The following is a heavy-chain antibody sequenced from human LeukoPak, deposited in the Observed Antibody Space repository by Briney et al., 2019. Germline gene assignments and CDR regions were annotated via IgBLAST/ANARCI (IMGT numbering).Heavy chain of an antibody. CDR1: GFSVSINY. CDR2: IKQDGSEK. CDR3: ARIGRRDIVAMSPSYYFDY. D-gene: IGHD5-12*01. Sequence: GGSLRLSCAASGFSVSINYMSWVRQAPGKGLEWVANIKQDGSEKYYVDSVKGRFTISRDNAKNSLYLQMNRPRAEDAAVYYCARIGRRDIVAMSPSYYFDYWGQGTLVTVSS. J-gene: IGHJ4*02. V-gene: IGHV3-7*01.